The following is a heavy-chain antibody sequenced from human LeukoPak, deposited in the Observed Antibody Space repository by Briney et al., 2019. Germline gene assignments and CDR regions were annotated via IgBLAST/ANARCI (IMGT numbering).Heavy chain of an antibody. CDR1: GFTFSSYA. J-gene: IGHJ4*02. Sequence: GGSLRLSCAASGFTFSSYAMSWVRQAPGKGLEWVSAISGSGGSTYYADSVKGRFTISRDNSKNTLYLQMNSLRAEDTAVYYCAKDAGYCSSTSCPPWYFDYWGQGTLVTVSS. CDR2: ISGSGGST. D-gene: IGHD2-2*01. V-gene: IGHV3-23*01. CDR3: AKDAGYCSSTSCPPWYFDY.